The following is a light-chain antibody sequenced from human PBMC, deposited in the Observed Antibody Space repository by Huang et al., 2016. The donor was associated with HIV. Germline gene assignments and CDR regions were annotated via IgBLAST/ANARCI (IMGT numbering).Light chain of an antibody. CDR1: QSVSGN. J-gene: IGKJ3*01. Sequence: EIVMTQSPATLSVSPVERATLSCRASQSVSGNLAWYQQKPDQAPRLLIYGASTRATGIPAKFRGSGSGTEFTLTITSLQSEDFAIYYCQQYNDWPITFGPGTKVDMK. CDR2: GAS. CDR3: QQYNDWPIT. V-gene: IGKV3-15*01.